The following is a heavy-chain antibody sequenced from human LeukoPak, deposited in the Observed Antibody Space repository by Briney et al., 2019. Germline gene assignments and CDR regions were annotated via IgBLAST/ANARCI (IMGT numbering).Heavy chain of an antibody. D-gene: IGHD3-10*01. V-gene: IGHV3-30*03. J-gene: IGHJ4*02. CDR3: ARKSASGNYPLDY. CDR2: ISYDGSNK. Sequence: GGSLRLSCAASGFTFSSYGMHWVRQAPGKGLEWVAVISYDGSNKYYADSVKGRFTISRDNAKNTVFLQMSSLRAEDTALYYCARKSASGNYPLDYWGQGTLVTVSS. CDR1: GFTFSSYG.